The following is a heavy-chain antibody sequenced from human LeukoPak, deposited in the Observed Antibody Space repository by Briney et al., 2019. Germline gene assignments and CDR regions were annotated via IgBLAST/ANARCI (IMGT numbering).Heavy chain of an antibody. CDR1: GFTVSSYA. CDR3: AGGEILTGHYTFDY. CDR2: ISGSGGST. V-gene: IGHV3-23*01. Sequence: GGSLRLSCAASGFTVSSYAMSGVRQAPGKGLEWVSSISGSGGSTYYAVSVKGRFTISRGNSKNTLYLQMNSLRAEDTAVYYCAGGEILTGHYTFDYWGQGTLVTVSS. D-gene: IGHD3-9*01. J-gene: IGHJ4*02.